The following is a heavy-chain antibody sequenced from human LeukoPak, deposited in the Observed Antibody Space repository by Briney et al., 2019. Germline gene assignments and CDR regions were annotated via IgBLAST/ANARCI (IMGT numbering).Heavy chain of an antibody. D-gene: IGHD3-16*02. V-gene: IGHV1-2*02. CDR1: GYTFTSYG. Sequence: ASVKVSCKASGYTFTSYGISWVRQAPGQGLEWMGWINPNSGGTNYAQKFQGRVTMTRDTSISTAYMELSRLRSDDTAVYYCARDLRKVMITFGGVIVNDYWGQGTLVTVSS. J-gene: IGHJ4*02. CDR3: ARDLRKVMITFGGVIVNDY. CDR2: INPNSGGT.